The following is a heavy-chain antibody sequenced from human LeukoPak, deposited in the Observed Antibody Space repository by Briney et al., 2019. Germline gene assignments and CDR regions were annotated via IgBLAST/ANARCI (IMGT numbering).Heavy chain of an antibody. D-gene: IGHD2-15*01. CDR1: GGSISSYY. CDR2: IYYSGST. J-gene: IGHJ4*02. Sequence: NASETLSLTCTVSGGSISSYYWSWIRQPPGKGLEWIGYIYYSGSTNYNPSLKSRVTISVDTSKNQFSLKLSSVTAADTAVYYCARDRGGSGDWVQGTLETVSS. CDR3: ARDRGGSGD. V-gene: IGHV4-59*01.